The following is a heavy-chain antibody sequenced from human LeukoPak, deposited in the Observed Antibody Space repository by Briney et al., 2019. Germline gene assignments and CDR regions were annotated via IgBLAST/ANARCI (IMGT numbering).Heavy chain of an antibody. V-gene: IGHV4-39*01. CDR1: GGRSNYF. CDR2: ISYGGGI. J-gene: IGHJ4*02. Sequence: SETLSLTCSVSGGRSNYFWGWIRQPPGKGLEWIGTISYGGGIHFNPSLQSRVTISVDTSKNQFSLKLSSVTAADTAVYYCARAVRSFDYWGQGTLVTVSS. D-gene: IGHD3-22*01. CDR3: ARAVRSFDY.